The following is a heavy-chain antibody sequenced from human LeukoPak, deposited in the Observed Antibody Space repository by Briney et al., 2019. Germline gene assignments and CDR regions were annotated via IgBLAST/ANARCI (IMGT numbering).Heavy chain of an antibody. V-gene: IGHV3-23*01. CDR1: GFTFSSYA. CDR2: ISGGSDST. Sequence: GGSLRLSCAASGFTFSSYAMMWVRQAPGKGLEWVSGISGGSDSTSYADSVKGRFTVSRDNSKNTLYLQMNTLRAEDTAVYYCAKGSGTYVPSAFDIWGQGTMVTVSS. CDR3: AKGSGTYVPSAFDI. D-gene: IGHD1-26*01. J-gene: IGHJ3*02.